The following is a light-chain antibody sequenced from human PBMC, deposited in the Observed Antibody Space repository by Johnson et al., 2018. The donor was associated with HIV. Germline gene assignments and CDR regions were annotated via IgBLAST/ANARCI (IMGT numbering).Light chain of an antibody. Sequence: QSVLTQPPSVSAAPGQEVTISCSASSSSIGNDFVSWYQQLPGTAPKLLISENNKRPSGIPDRFSGSKSGTSATLGITGLQAGDEAAYYCGTWDNSLDAYVFGPGTRVAVL. CDR2: ENN. J-gene: IGLJ1*01. V-gene: IGLV1-51*02. CDR3: GTWDNSLDAYV. CDR1: SSSIGNDF.